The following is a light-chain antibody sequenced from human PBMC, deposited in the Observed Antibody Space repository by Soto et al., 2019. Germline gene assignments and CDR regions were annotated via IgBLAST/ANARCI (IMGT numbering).Light chain of an antibody. CDR1: SSDVGGHNY. J-gene: IGLJ1*01. CDR2: EVT. V-gene: IGLV2-8*01. CDR3: CSYSGNHNV. Sequence: SVLTQPPSASGSPGQSVTISCTGTSSDVGGHNYVSWYQQHPGKAPKLMIYEVTQRPSGVPDRFSGSKSGNTASLTVSGLQAEDEADYYCCSYSGNHNVFGTGTKVTV.